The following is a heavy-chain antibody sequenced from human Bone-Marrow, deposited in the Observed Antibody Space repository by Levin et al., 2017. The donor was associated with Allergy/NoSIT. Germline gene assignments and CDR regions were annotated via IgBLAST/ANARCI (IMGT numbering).Heavy chain of an antibody. CDR2: IYHTGTT. V-gene: IGHV4-4*02. D-gene: IGHD1/OR15-1a*01. CDR1: GGSISSCDW. Sequence: SETLSLTCAVSGGSISSCDWWSWVRQYPGKGLEWIGEIYHTGTTNYNPSLKSRVSISVDKSKNQFSLKLSSVTTEDTALYYCARNNGGIDSWGQGILVTVSS. CDR3: ARNNGGIDS. J-gene: IGHJ4*02.